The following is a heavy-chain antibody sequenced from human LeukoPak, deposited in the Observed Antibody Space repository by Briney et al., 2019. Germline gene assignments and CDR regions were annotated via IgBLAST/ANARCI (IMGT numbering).Heavy chain of an antibody. J-gene: IGHJ4*02. V-gene: IGHV4-4*02. Sequence: SGTLSLTCAVSGGPISSDNWWSWVRQPPGKGLEWIGEIFHSGTINYNPSLKSRLTMSLDKSKNQFSLKLSSVTAADTAVYYCAREPLEMYSSSYFDYWGQGTLVTVSS. CDR3: AREPLEMYSSSYFDY. D-gene: IGHD6-13*01. CDR2: IFHSGTI. CDR1: GGPISSDNW.